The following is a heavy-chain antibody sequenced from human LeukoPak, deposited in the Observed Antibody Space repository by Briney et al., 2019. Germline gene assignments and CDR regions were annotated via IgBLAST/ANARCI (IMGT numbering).Heavy chain of an antibody. V-gene: IGHV1-18*01. CDR3: ARGRFLEWLGAFDI. CDR1: GYTFTSYG. Sequence: ASVKVSCKASGYTFTSYGISWVRQAPGQGLEWMGWISAYNGNTNYAQKLQGRVTMTRNTSISTAYMELSSLRSEDTAVYYCARGRFLEWLGAFDIWGQATMVTVSS. CDR2: ISAYNGNT. D-gene: IGHD3-3*01. J-gene: IGHJ3*02.